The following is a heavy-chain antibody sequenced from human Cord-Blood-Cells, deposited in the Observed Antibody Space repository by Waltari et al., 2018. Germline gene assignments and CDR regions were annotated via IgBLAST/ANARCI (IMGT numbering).Heavy chain of an antibody. CDR2: IKKDGSEK. D-gene: IGHD6-13*01. V-gene: IGHV3-7*05. J-gene: IGHJ4*02. Sequence: EVQLVESGGGLVQPGGSLRLSCAASGFTSSRHWMRWVRQATGKGLEWVANIKKDGSEKYYVDSVKGRFTISRDNAKNSLYLQMNSLRAEDTAVYYCARDKGREQQPPLEYWGQGTLVTVSS. CDR3: ARDKGREQQPPLEY. CDR1: GFTSSRHW.